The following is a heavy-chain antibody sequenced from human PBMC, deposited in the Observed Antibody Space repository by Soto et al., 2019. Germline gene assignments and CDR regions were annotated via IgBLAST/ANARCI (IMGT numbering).Heavy chain of an antibody. J-gene: IGHJ6*02. CDR2: ITPLFGTA. CDR1: GGTFSNHA. CDR3: ARGDDFDYYYGVDV. Sequence: QVQRVQSGAEVQKPWSSVKVSCKAFGGTFSNHAISWVRQAPGQGLEWMGGITPLFGTANYAQKFQGRVTITADKFTATAYMELRSLTSEDTAIYYCARGDDFDYYYGVDVWGQGTTVTVSS. D-gene: IGHD3-16*01. V-gene: IGHV1-69*06.